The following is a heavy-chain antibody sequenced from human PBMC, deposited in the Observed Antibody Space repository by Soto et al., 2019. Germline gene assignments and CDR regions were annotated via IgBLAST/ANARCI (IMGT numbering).Heavy chain of an antibody. CDR1: GFTFSSYS. J-gene: IGHJ6*02. D-gene: IGHD2-21*02. CDR3: ARAGGEDYCGGACYSESYYGMDV. Sequence: PGGSLRLSCAASGFTFSSYSMNWVRQAPGKGLEWVSSISSSSSYIYYADSVKGRFTISRDNAKNSLYLQMNSLRAEDTAVYYCARAGGEDYCGGACYSESYYGMDVWGQGTTVTVSS. V-gene: IGHV3-21*01. CDR2: ISSSSSYI.